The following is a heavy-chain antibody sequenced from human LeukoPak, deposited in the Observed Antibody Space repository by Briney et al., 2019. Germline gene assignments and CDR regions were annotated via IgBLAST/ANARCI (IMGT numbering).Heavy chain of an antibody. D-gene: IGHD2-15*01. Sequence: PSETLSLTCTVSGGSISPYYWSWIRQPPGKGLEWIGYIYYSGSTNYNPSLMSRVTISVDTSKNQFSLKLSSVTAADTAVYYCARYVAATNDAFDIWGQGTMVTVSS. CDR1: GGSISPYY. V-gene: IGHV4-59*01. CDR3: ARYVAATNDAFDI. CDR2: IYYSGST. J-gene: IGHJ3*02.